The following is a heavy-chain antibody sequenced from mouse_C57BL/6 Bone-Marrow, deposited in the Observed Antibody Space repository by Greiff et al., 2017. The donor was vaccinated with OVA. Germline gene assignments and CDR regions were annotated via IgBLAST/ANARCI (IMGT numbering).Heavy chain of an antibody. V-gene: IGHV14-4*01. D-gene: IGHD2-1*01. CDR1: GFNIKDDY. Sequence: EVKVVESGAELVRPGASVKLSCTASGFNIKDDYMHWVKQRPEQGLEWIGWIDPENGDTEYASKFQGKATITADTSSNTAYLQLSSLTSEDTDVYYCTSYGNFDYWGQGTTLTVSS. CDR2: IDPENGDT. J-gene: IGHJ2*01. CDR3: TSYGNFDY.